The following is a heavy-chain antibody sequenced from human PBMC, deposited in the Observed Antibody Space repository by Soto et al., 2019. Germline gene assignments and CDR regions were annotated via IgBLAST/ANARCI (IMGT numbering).Heavy chain of an antibody. CDR1: GFTFSSYA. D-gene: IGHD6-13*01. CDR3: AKDRGIAAAEYDAFDI. J-gene: IGHJ3*02. V-gene: IGHV3-23*01. CDR2: ISGSGGST. Sequence: GGSLRLSCAASGFTFSSYAMSWVRQAPGKGLEWVSAISGSGGSTYYADSVKGRFTISRDNSKNTLYLQMNSLGAEDTAVYYCAKDRGIAAAEYDAFDIWGQGTMVTVS.